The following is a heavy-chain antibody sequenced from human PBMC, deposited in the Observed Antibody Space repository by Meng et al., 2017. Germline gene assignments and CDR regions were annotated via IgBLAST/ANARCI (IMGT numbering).Heavy chain of an antibody. CDR2: INPNSGGT. D-gene: IGHD6-13*01. J-gene: IGHJ4*02. CDR3: ARDPSYSSSWYGSNVDYFDY. V-gene: IGHV1-2*06. CDR1: GYTFTGYY. Sequence: QGERVQSGGEGKKPGASVKGSCKASGYTFTGYYRHWVQQAPGQGLEWMGRINPNSGGTNYAQKFQGRVTMTRDTSISTAYMELSRLRSDDTAVYYCARDPSYSSSWYGSNVDYFDYWGQGTLVTVSS.